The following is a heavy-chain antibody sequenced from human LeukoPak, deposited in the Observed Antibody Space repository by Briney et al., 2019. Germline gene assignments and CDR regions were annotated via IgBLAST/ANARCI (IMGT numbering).Heavy chain of an antibody. J-gene: IGHJ4*02. CDR1: GFTFSSYW. Sequence: PGGSLRLSCAASGFTFSSYWMSWVRQAPGKGLEWVAVISYDGSNKYYADSVKGRFTISRDNSKNTLYLQMNSLRAEDTAVYYCARGVRGSYWVYWGQGTLVTVSS. CDR3: ARGVRGSYWVY. D-gene: IGHD1-26*01. CDR2: ISYDGSNK. V-gene: IGHV3-30*03.